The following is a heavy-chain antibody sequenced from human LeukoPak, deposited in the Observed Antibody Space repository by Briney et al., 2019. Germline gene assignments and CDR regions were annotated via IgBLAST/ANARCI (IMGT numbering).Heavy chain of an antibody. Sequence: SETLSLTCTVSGGSISSYYWSWIRQPPGKGLEWIGYIYYSGSTNYNPSLKSRVTISVDTSKNQFSLKLSSVTAADTAVYYCARGLWRXEATWFDPWGQGTLVTVSS. CDR2: IYYSGST. CDR3: ARGLWRXEATWFDP. V-gene: IGHV4-59*01. CDR1: GGSISSYY. J-gene: IGHJ5*02. D-gene: IGHD2-21*01.